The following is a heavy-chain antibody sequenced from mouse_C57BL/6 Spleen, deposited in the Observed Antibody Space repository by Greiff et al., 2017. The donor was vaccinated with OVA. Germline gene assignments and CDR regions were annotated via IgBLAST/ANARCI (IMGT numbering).Heavy chain of an antibody. J-gene: IGHJ4*01. CDR2: INPNNGGT. CDR3: ARGLGPSYAMDY. CDR1: GYTFTDYN. V-gene: IGHV1-18*01. Sequence: VQLQQSGPELVKPGASVKIPCKASGYTFTDYNMDWVKQSHGKSLEWIGDINPNNGGTIYNQKFKGKATLTVDKSSSTAYMELRSLTSEDTAVYYCARGLGPSYAMDYWGRGTSVTVSS. D-gene: IGHD4-1*01.